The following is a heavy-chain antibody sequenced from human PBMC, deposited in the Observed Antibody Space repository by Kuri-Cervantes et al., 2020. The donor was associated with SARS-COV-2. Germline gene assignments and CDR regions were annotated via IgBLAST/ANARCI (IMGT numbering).Heavy chain of an antibody. CDR1: GESFSGYY. J-gene: IGHJ4*02. V-gene: IGHV4-38-2*02. D-gene: IGHD1-26*01. Sequence: GSLRLSCAFYGESFSGYYWGWIRQPPGKGLEWIGSIYHSGSTYYNPSLKSRVTISVDTSKNQFSLKLSSVTAADTAVYYCAREVGSGSYDYWGQGTLVTVSS. CDR2: IYHSGST. CDR3: AREVGSGSYDY.